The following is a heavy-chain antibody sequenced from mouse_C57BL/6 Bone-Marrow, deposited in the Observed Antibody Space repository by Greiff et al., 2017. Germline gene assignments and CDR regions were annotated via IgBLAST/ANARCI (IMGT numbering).Heavy chain of an antibody. CDR2: ISYSGST. V-gene: IGHV3-8*01. D-gene: IGHD4-1*01. CDR1: GYSITSDS. J-gene: IGHJ4*01. Sequence: DVKLVESGPGLAKPSQSLSLTCSVTGYSITSDSWNWIRKFPGNKLEYMGYISYSGSTYYNPSLNSRISITRDTSKNQYYLLLNSVTTEDTATYYCAREDWDYAMDYWGQGTSVTVSS. CDR3: AREDWDYAMDY.